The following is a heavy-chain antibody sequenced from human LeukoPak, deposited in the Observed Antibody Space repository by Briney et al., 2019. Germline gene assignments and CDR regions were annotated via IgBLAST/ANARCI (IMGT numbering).Heavy chain of an antibody. J-gene: IGHJ4*02. Sequence: PSETLSLTCTVSGGSISSSNYLWGWIRQPPGKGLEWIGSIYYSGSTYHNPSFKSRLTIYVDTSKNQFSLRLSSVTAADTPMYYCARQGDSGSGGSCYARTIDYWGQGTLVTVSS. CDR2: IYYSGST. CDR1: GGSISSSNYL. CDR3: ARQGDSGSGGSCYARTIDY. D-gene: IGHD2-15*01. V-gene: IGHV4-39*01.